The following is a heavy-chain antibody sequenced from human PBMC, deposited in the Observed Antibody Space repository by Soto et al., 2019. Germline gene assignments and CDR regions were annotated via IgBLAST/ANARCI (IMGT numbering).Heavy chain of an antibody. CDR3: ARDVVVVPAAIHWFDP. V-gene: IGHV3-21*01. CDR2: ISSSSSYI. Sequence: EVLLVESGGGLVKPGGSLRLSCAASGFTFSSNSMNWDRQAPGKGLEWVSSISSSSSYIYYADSVKGRFTISRDNAKNSLYLQMNSLRAEDTAVYCCARDVVVVPAAIHWFDPWGQGTLVTVSS. CDR1: GFTFSSNS. D-gene: IGHD2-2*01. J-gene: IGHJ5*02.